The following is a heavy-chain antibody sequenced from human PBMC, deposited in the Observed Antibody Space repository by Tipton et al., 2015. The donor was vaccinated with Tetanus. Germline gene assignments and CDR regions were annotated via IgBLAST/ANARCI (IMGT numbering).Heavy chain of an antibody. CDR1: GGSFSGYY. V-gene: IGHV4-30-4*01. CDR3: ARESSYYMDV. Sequence: GLVKPSETLSLTCAVYGGSFSGYYWSWIRQPPGKGLEWIGYIYYSGSTYYNPSLKSRVTISVDTSKNQFSLKLSSVTAADTAVYYCARESSYYMDVWGKGTTVTVSS. CDR2: IYYSGST. D-gene: IGHD3-16*02. J-gene: IGHJ6*03.